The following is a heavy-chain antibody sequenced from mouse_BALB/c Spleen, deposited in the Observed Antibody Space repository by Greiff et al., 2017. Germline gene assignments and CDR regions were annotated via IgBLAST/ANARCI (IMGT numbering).Heavy chain of an antibody. V-gene: IGHV5-6-5*01. Sequence: DVKLVESGGGLVKPGGSLKLSCAASGFTFSSYAMSWVRQTPEKRLEWVASISSGGSTYYPDSVKGRFTISRDNARNILYLQMSSLRSEDTAMYYCARGKYGNYDWYFDVWGAGTTVTVSS. CDR1: GFTFSSYA. J-gene: IGHJ1*01. CDR3: ARGKYGNYDWYFDV. D-gene: IGHD2-10*02. CDR2: ISSGGST.